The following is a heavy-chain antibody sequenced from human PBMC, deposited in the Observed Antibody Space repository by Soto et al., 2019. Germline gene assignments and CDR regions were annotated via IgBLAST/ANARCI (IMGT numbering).Heavy chain of an antibody. V-gene: IGHV3-73*01. CDR1: VFTFSGSA. D-gene: IGHD6-6*01. CDR3: TRRRDSSSFWYGMDV. CDR2: IRSKANSYAT. Sequence: GGSLRLSCAASVFTFSGSAMHWVRQASGKGLEWVGRIRSKANSYATAYAASVKGRFTISRDDSKNTAYLQMNSLKTEDTAVYYCTRRRDSSSFWYGMDVWGQGTPVTVSS. J-gene: IGHJ6*02.